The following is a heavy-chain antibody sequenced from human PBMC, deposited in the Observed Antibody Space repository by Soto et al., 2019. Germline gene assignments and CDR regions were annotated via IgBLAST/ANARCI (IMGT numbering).Heavy chain of an antibody. J-gene: IGHJ4*02. V-gene: IGHV3-33*05. CDR2: MLNDGITK. CDR1: GFIFSRYG. Sequence: QEQLVESGGDVVQPGRSLRLSCAASGFIFSRYGGHWVRQAPGQGLEWVAVMLNDGITKYYVDSVKGRFTISRDNSENTLYLQMDSLRVEDTAIYYCGRGRGGGYKSGIDYFEYWGQGTLVTVSP. D-gene: IGHD5-12*01. CDR3: GRGRGGGYKSGIDYFEY.